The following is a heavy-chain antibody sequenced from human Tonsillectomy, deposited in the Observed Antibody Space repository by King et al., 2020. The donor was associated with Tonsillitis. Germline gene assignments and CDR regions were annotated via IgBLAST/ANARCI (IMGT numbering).Heavy chain of an antibody. V-gene: IGHV3-30*04. D-gene: IGHD4-17*01. CDR2: ISYDGNNK. Sequence: VQLVESGGGVVQPGRSLRLSCAASGFTFRIYAMHWVRQDPGKGLEWVAVISYDGNNKYYADSVKGRFTISRDNSKNTVYLQMNSLRGEDTAVYYCARDKEDYGDYVGYFDYWGQGTLVTVSS. CDR1: GFTFRIYA. CDR3: ARDKEDYGDYVGYFDY. J-gene: IGHJ4*02.